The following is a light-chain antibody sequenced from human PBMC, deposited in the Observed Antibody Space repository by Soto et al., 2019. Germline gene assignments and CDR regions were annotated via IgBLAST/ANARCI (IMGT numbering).Light chain of an antibody. V-gene: IGLV2-8*01. CDR3: SSYAGSSNYV. CDR2: ALS. J-gene: IGLJ1*01. CDR1: SSDVGGYNY. Sequence: QSALTQPPSASGSPGQSVTISCTGTSSDVGGYNYVSWYQQNPGKAPKLIIYALSKRPSGVPDRFSGSKSGNTASLTVSGLQAEDEADYYCSSYAGSSNYVFGTGTKLTVL.